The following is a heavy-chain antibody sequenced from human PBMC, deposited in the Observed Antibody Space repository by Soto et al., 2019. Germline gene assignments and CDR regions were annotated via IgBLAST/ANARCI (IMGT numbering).Heavy chain of an antibody. D-gene: IGHD6-19*01. V-gene: IGHV1-3*05. J-gene: IGHJ4*02. CDR1: GYTFTGYA. CDR2: INAGNGNT. CDR3: ARAVAVPADFDY. Sequence: QGQLVQSGAEEKKPGASVKVSCKASGYTFTGYAMHWVRQAPGQRLEWMGWINAGNGNTKYSQKFQGRVTITRDTSASTAYMELSSLRSEDTALYYCARAVAVPADFDYWGQGTLVTVSS.